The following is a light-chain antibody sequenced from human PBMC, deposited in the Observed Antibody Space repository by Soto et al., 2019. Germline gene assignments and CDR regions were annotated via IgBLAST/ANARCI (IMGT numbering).Light chain of an antibody. CDR2: GNI. J-gene: IGLJ2*01. V-gene: IGLV1-40*01. Sequence: QAVVTQPPSVSGAPGQRVTISCTGSSSNIGSGYEVHWYQQLPGTAPKLLIYGNIDRPSGVPDRFSGSKSDTSVSLAITGLQAEDEADYHCQSYDSSLSGVVFGGGTKLTVL. CDR3: QSYDSSLSGVV. CDR1: SSNIGSGYE.